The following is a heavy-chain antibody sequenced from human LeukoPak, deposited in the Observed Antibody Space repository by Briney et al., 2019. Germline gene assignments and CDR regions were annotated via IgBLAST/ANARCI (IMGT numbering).Heavy chain of an antibody. J-gene: IGHJ4*02. D-gene: IGHD4-23*01. Sequence: GRSLRLSCAASGFTFSSYAMHWVRQAPGKGLEWVAVISYDGSNKYYADSVKGRFTISRDNSKNTLYLQMNSLRAEDTAVYYCARALFFGGDFDYWGQGTLVTASS. CDR1: GFTFSSYA. CDR3: ARALFFGGDFDY. CDR2: ISYDGSNK. V-gene: IGHV3-30*04.